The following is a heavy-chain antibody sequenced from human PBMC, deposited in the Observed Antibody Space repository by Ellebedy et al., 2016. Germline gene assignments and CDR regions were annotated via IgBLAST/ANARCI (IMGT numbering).Heavy chain of an antibody. Sequence: SETLSLTCTVSGGSISDYFWGWIRQPAGKGLEWIGRIVSSGSTNYNPSLKSRVSMSVDTSNNQFSLNLNSVTAADTAVYYCARGVTPHFDYWGQGILVTVSS. CDR2: IVSSGST. J-gene: IGHJ4*02. CDR3: ARGVTPHFDY. V-gene: IGHV4-4*07. CDR1: GGSISDYF. D-gene: IGHD2-21*02.